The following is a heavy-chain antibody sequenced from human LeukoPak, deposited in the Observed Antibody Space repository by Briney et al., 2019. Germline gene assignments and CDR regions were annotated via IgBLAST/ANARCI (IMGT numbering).Heavy chain of an antibody. V-gene: IGHV3-53*01. J-gene: IGHJ4*02. Sequence: GGSLRLSCAASGFTVTSNYMSWVRQAPGKGLEWVSVIYSGGSTYYADSVKGRFTISRDNSKNTLYLQMNSLRAEDTAVYYCARSPPNWGLKYYFDYWGQGTLVTVSS. CDR2: IYSGGST. CDR1: GFTVTSNY. D-gene: IGHD7-27*01. CDR3: ARSPPNWGLKYYFDY.